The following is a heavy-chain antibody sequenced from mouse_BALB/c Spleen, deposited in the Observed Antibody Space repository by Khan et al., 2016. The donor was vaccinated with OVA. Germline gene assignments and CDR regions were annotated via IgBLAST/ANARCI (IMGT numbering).Heavy chain of an antibody. D-gene: IGHD1-1*02. CDR1: GFTFSDYY. J-gene: IGHJ3*01. CDR2: ISDGGSST. CDR3: SRAGYGGFAY. V-gene: IGHV5-4*02. Sequence: VQLKQSGGGLVKPGGSLKLSCAASGFTFSDYYMYWVRQTPEKRLEWVATISDGGSSTSYPDSVKGRFTISRDNAKNNLYLQMSGLKSEDTAIYYCSRAGYGGFAYWGQGTLVTVSA.